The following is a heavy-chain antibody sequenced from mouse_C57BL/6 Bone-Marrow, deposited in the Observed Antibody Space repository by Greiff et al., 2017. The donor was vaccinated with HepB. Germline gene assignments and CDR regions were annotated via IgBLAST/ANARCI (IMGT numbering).Heavy chain of an antibody. V-gene: IGHV5-9-1*02. D-gene: IGHD1-1*01. J-gene: IGHJ3*01. CDR1: GFTFSSYA. Sequence: EVQRVESGEGLVKPGGSLKLSCAASGFTFSSYAMSWVRQTPEERLEWVAYISSGGDYIYYADTVKGRFTISRDNARNTLYLQMSSLKSEDTAMYYCTRARYYYGPFADWGQGTLVTVSA. CDR3: TRARYYYGPFAD. CDR2: ISSGGDYI.